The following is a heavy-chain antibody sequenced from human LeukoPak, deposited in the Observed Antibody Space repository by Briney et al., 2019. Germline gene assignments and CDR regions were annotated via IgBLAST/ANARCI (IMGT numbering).Heavy chain of an antibody. V-gene: IGHV3-74*03. CDR2: ITSDGTRT. J-gene: IGHJ4*02. Sequence: GGSLRLSCAASGFTFSTYWMDWVRQAPEKGLFWVARITSDGTRTMYADSVKGRFTISRDDSKNTLFLQMNSLSAEDTAVYYCAKQEIGTTWSVGYWDQGTLVTVSS. D-gene: IGHD1-26*01. CDR3: AKQEIGTTWSVGY. CDR1: GFTFSTYW.